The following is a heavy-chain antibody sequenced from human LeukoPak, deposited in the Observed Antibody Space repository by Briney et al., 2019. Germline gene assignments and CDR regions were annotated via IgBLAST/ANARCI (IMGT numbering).Heavy chain of an antibody. CDR2: IIPIFGTA. J-gene: IGHJ4*02. CDR3: ATGPTNPYCTNGVCYYFDY. D-gene: IGHD2-8*01. CDR1: GGTFSSFA. V-gene: IGHV1-69*13. Sequence: SVKVSCKASGGTFSSFAISWVRQAPGQGLEWMGGIIPIFGTANYAQKFQGRVTITADESTSTAYMELSSLRSEDTAVYYCATGPTNPYCTNGVCYYFDYWGQGTLVTVSS.